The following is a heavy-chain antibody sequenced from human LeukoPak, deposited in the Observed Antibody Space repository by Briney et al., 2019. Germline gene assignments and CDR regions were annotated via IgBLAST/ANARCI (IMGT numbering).Heavy chain of an antibody. V-gene: IGHV3-33*01. CDR3: ARDREGYCSGGSCFDAFDI. D-gene: IGHD2-15*01. CDR1: GFTFSSYG. J-gene: IGHJ3*02. Sequence: GGSLRLSCAASGFTFSSYGMHWARQAPGKGLEWVAVIWYDGSNKYYADSVKGRFTISRDNSKNTLYLQMNSLRAEDTAVYYCARDREGYCSGGSCFDAFDIWGQGTMVTVSS. CDR2: IWYDGSNK.